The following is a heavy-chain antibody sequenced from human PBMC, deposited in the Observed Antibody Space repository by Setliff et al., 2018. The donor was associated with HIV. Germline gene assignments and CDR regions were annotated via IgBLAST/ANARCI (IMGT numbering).Heavy chain of an antibody. D-gene: IGHD5-18*01. CDR3: ARASRYSSETDAFDV. J-gene: IGHJ3*01. CDR1: GYTLTELS. V-gene: IGHV1-24*01. Sequence: ASVKVSCKVFGYTLTELSRHWVRQAPGKGLEWMGGFDPEDGETIYAQKFQGRVTMTEDTSTDTAYMELSSLRSEDTAVYYCARASRYSSETDAFDVWGQGTMVTVSS. CDR2: FDPEDGET.